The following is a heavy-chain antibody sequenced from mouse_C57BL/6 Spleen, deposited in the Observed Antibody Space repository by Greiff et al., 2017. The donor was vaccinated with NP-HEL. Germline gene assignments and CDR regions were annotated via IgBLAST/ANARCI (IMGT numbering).Heavy chain of an antibody. V-gene: IGHV1-50*01. D-gene: IGHD2-2*01. CDR2: IDPSDSYT. Sequence: QVQLQQPGAELVKPGASVKLSCKASGYTFTSYWMQWVKQRPGQGLEWIGEIDPSDSYTNYNQKFKGKATLTVDTSSSTAYMQLSSLTSEDSAVCYCTRGYGSAMDYWGQGTSVTVSA. CDR3: TRGYGSAMDY. J-gene: IGHJ4*01. CDR1: GYTFTSYW.